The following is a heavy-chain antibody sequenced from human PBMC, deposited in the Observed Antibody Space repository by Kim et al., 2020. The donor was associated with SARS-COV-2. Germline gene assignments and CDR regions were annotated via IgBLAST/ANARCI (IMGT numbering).Heavy chain of an antibody. D-gene: IGHD3-22*01. CDR1: GGSFSGYY. V-gene: IGHV4-34*01. J-gene: IGHJ4*02. CDR2: INHSGST. Sequence: SETLSLTCAVYGGSFSGYYWSWIRQPPGKGLEWIGEINHSGSTNYNPSLKSRVTISVDTSKNQFSLKLSSVTAADTAVYYCASRDSSGYYSYYFDYWGQGTLVTVSS. CDR3: ASRDSSGYYSYYFDY.